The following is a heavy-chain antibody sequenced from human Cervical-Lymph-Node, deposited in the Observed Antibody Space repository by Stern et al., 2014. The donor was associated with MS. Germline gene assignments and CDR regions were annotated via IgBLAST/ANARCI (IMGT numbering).Heavy chain of an antibody. CDR1: GDTFTANW. J-gene: IGHJ4*02. CDR3: ARDYGDYAFDY. Sequence: VQLVQSGAEVKKPGESLKISCKGSGDTFTANWIAWVRQMPGKGLEWMGIIYPGDSETRYSPSFQGQVTISADKSISTAYLQWSSLKASDTAMYYCARDYGDYAFDYWGQGTLVTVSS. CDR2: IYPGDSET. V-gene: IGHV5-51*01. D-gene: IGHD4-17*01.